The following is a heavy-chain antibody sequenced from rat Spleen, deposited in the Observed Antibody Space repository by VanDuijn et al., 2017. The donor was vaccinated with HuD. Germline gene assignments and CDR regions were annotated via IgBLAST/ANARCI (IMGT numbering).Heavy chain of an antibody. Sequence: QVQLKESGPGLVQPSQTLSLTCTVSGFSFTDYSVHWVRQPPGKGLEWRGRIQSGGSTDYNSALKSRLSISRDTSKSQVFLKMNSLQTEDTAIYFCTRGGVWDYWGQGVMVTVSS. CDR1: GFSFTDYS. V-gene: IGHV2-19*01. D-gene: IGHD4-3*01. CDR2: IQSGGST. J-gene: IGHJ2*01. CDR3: TRGGVWDY.